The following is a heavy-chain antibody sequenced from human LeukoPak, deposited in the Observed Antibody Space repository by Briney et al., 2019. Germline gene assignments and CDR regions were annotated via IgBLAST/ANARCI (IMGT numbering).Heavy chain of an antibody. CDR2: ISGSGGST. D-gene: IGHD3-22*01. Sequence: PGGSLRLSCAASGFTFSSYGMSWVRQAPGKGLEWVSAISGSGGSTYYADSVKGRFTISRDNSKNTLYLQMNSLRAEDTAVYYCAKDFTYYYDSSGYRWGQGTLVTVSS. V-gene: IGHV3-23*01. J-gene: IGHJ4*02. CDR1: GFTFSSYG. CDR3: AKDFTYYYDSSGYR.